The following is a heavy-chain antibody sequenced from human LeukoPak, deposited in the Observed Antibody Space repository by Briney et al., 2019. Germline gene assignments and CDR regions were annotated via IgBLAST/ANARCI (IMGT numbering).Heavy chain of an antibody. J-gene: IGHJ6*02. Sequence: SQTLSLTCAVSGGSISSGGYYWSWIRQPPGKGLEWIGEINHSGSTNYNPSLKSRVTISVDTSKNQFSLKLSSVTAADTAVYYCARGDQGRYCSSTSCYGPWYYYGMDVWGQGTTVTVSS. CDR3: ARGDQGRYCSSTSCYGPWYYYGMDV. CDR1: GGSISSGGYY. D-gene: IGHD2-2*01. V-gene: IGHV4-30-2*01. CDR2: INHSGST.